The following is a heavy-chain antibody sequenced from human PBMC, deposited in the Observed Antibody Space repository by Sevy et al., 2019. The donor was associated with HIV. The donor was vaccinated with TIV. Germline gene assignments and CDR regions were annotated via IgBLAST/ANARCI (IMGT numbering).Heavy chain of an antibody. V-gene: IGHV4-38-2*01. CDR3: ASTYYDFWSGYPPSYYFDY. D-gene: IGHD3-3*01. Sequence: SETLSLTCAVSGYYMSSGCYWGWIRQPPGKGLEWIGSIDHSGSTYYNPSLKSRVTISVDTSKNQFSLKLSSVTAADTAVYYCASTYYDFWSGYPPSYYFDYWGQGPLVTVSS. CDR1: GYYMSSGCY. CDR2: IDHSGST. J-gene: IGHJ4*02.